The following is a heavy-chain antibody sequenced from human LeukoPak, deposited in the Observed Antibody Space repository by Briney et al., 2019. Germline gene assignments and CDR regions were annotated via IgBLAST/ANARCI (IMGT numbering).Heavy chain of an antibody. CDR3: VRDGDGYTLVPFDY. Sequence: GGSLRLSCAASGFTFSSYWMHWVRQAPGKGLVWVSRINSDGSSTSYADSVKGRFTISRDNAKNSLSLQMNSLRVEDTAIYYCVRDGDGYTLVPFDYWGQGTLVTVSS. CDR2: INSDGSST. D-gene: IGHD5-24*01. J-gene: IGHJ4*02. CDR1: GFTFSSYW. V-gene: IGHV3-74*01.